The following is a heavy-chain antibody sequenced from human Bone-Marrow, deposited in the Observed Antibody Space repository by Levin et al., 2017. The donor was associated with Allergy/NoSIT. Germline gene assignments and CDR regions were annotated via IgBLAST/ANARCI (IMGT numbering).Heavy chain of an antibody. Sequence: SVKVSCKASGGTFSSYTISWVRQAPGQGLEWMGRIIPILGIANYAQKFQGRVTITADKSTSTAYMELSSLRSEDTAVYYCARMATILHYYYYGMDVWGQGTTVTVSS. CDR2: IIPILGIA. CDR1: GGTFSSYT. D-gene: IGHD5-24*01. CDR3: ARMATILHYYYYGMDV. V-gene: IGHV1-69*02. J-gene: IGHJ6*02.